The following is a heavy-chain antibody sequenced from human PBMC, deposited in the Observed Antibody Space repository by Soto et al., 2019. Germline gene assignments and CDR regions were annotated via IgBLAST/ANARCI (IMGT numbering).Heavy chain of an antibody. CDR2: IYPGDSDT. J-gene: IGHJ5*02. CDR3: ARGAVAGRSTNWFDP. D-gene: IGHD6-19*01. V-gene: IGHV5-51*01. Sequence: PGESLTISFTSSGYSFTRYWIGWVRQMPGKGLEWMGIIYPGDSDTRYSPSFQGQVTVSADKSISTAYLQWSSLKASDTAMYYCARGAVAGRSTNWFDPWGQGTLVTVSS. CDR1: GYSFTRYW.